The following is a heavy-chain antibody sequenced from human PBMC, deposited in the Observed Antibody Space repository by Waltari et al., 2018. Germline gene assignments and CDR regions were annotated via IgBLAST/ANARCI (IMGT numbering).Heavy chain of an antibody. CDR1: GFTFSKFG. Sequence: QVQVVESGGDVVQPGRSLRLSCAASGFTFSKFGMHWVRQAPGKGLEWVALISYDGSVKYYADSVKGRFTISRDNSKNTLNLQMNSLRVEDTAVYFCVKGYDYGDYWGQGTLVTVSS. D-gene: IGHD4-17*01. CDR3: VKGYDYGDY. J-gene: IGHJ4*02. V-gene: IGHV3-30*18. CDR2: ISYDGSVK.